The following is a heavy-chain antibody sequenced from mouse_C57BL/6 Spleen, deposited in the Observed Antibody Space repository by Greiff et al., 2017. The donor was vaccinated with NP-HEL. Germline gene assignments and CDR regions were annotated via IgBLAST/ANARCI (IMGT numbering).Heavy chain of an antibody. CDR1: GYTFPSYW. CDR2: IYPSDSET. V-gene: IGHV1-61*01. J-gene: IGHJ1*03. Sequence: QVQLQQSGAELVRPGSSVKLSCKASGYTFPSYWMDWVKQRPGQGLEWIGNIYPSDSETHYNQKFKDKATLTVDKSSSTAYMQLSSLTSEDSAVYYCARDSNYSYWYFDVWGTGTTVTVSS. D-gene: IGHD2-5*01. CDR3: ARDSNYSYWYFDV.